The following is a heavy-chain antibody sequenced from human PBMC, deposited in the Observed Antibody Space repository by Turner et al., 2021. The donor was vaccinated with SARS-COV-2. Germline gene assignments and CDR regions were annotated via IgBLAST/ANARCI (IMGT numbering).Heavy chain of an antibody. V-gene: IGHV3-23*04. Sequence: EVQLVESGGGLVQPGGSLRLSCAASGFTLSSYAMSWVRQAPGKGREWVSAISGSGGSTYSADSVKGRFTISRDNSKNTLYLQMNSLRAEDTAVYYCAKDRFFGVEQANWFDPWGQGTLVTVSS. CDR1: GFTLSSYA. CDR3: AKDRFFGVEQANWFDP. J-gene: IGHJ5*02. D-gene: IGHD3-3*01. CDR2: ISGSGGST.